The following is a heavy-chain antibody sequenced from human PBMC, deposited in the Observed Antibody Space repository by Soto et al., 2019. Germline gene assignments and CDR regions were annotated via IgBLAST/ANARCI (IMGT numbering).Heavy chain of an antibody. V-gene: IGHV1-46*01. J-gene: IGHJ6*02. Sequence: QVQLVQSGAEVKKPGTSVKVSCKASGYTFTNDYIHWVRQAPGQGLEWMGIINPKSGGTTYAQKFQGRITMTGDTSTSAVYMELNSLRSEDTAVYYCARDQSVLLWFGEFPHYYYYYGMDLWGQGTTVTVSS. CDR1: GYTFTNDY. D-gene: IGHD3-10*01. CDR2: INPKSGGT. CDR3: ARDQSVLLWFGEFPHYYYYYGMDL.